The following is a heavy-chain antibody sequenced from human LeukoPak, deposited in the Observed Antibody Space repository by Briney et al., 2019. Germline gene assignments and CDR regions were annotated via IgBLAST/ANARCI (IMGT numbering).Heavy chain of an antibody. CDR1: GLTFNNYA. D-gene: IGHD3-10*01. V-gene: IGHV3-23*01. J-gene: IGHJ4*02. CDR3: AKDGLDYYGSGSSYY. Sequence: PGGSLRLSCAVSGLTFNNYAMSWVRQAPGKGLEWVSGISGRGASKYYADSVKGRFTISRDNSKNTLYLQMNSLRAEDTAVYYCAKDGLDYYGSGSSYYWGQGTLVTVSS. CDR2: ISGRGASK.